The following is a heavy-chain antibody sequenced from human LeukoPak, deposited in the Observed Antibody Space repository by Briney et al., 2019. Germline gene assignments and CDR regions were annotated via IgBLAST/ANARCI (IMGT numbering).Heavy chain of an antibody. Sequence: SETLSLTCTVSGGSISSSSYYWGWIRQPPGKGLEWIGSIYYSGTAYYNRSLKSRVTISVDTSKNQFSLKLSSVTAADTAVYYCARRNYYDSSGYSHWGQGTLVTVSS. CDR1: GGSISSSSYY. CDR2: IYYSGTA. CDR3: ARRNYYDSSGYSH. J-gene: IGHJ4*02. D-gene: IGHD3-22*01. V-gene: IGHV4-39*07.